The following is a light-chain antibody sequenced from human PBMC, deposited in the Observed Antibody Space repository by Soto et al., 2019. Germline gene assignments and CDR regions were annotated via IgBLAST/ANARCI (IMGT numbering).Light chain of an antibody. CDR2: WAS. CDR3: QQYYSSWT. Sequence: LGVTQSPDSLAVSLGERATIHCQTSQRVLYRSNNQNYLAWFQHKEGQPPKLLIYWASIRESGVPDRFSGSGSGTDFTLTINGLQAEDVAVYYCQQYYSSWTFGQGTKVDI. CDR1: QRVLYRSNNQNY. J-gene: IGKJ1*01. V-gene: IGKV4-1*01.